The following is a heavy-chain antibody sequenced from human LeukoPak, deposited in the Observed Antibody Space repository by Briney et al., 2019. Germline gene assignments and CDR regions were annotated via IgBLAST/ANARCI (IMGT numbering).Heavy chain of an antibody. Sequence: GASVKVSCKVSGYTLTELSMHWVRQAPGKGLEWMGGFDPEDGETIYAQKFQGRVTMTEDTSTDTAYMELSSLRSEDTAVYYCACPRPDWTNDAFDIWGQGTMVTVSS. CDR2: FDPEDGET. J-gene: IGHJ3*02. V-gene: IGHV1-24*01. CDR1: GYTLTELS. D-gene: IGHD3/OR15-3a*01. CDR3: ACPRPDWTNDAFDI.